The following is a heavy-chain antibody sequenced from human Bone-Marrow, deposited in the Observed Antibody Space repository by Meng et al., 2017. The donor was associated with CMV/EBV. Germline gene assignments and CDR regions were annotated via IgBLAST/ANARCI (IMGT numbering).Heavy chain of an antibody. J-gene: IGHJ6*02. D-gene: IGHD3-3*01. CDR2: ISAYNGNT. CDR1: GYTFTSYG. CDR3: ARDREVLRFLEWLLVHYGMDV. Sequence: ASVKVSCKASGYTFTSYGISWVRQAPGQGLEWMGWISAYNGNTNYAQKLQGRVSMTTHTSTSTAYMELRSLRSDDTAVYYCARDREVLRFLEWLLVHYGMDVWGQGTTVTVSS. V-gene: IGHV1-18*01.